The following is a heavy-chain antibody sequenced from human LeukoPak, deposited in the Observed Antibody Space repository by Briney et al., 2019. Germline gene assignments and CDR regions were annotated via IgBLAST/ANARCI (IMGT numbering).Heavy chain of an antibody. Sequence: WASVKVSCKASGYTFTSYGISWVRQAPGQGLEWMGWICAYNGNSNYAQKIQGIVTMTTDTSTSAAYMVQRRLSSDDATVYYFTRGVQLERAFDYWGQGTLVTVSS. CDR1: GYTFTSYG. D-gene: IGHD1-1*01. V-gene: IGHV1-18*01. J-gene: IGHJ4*02. CDR2: ICAYNGNS. CDR3: TRGVQLERAFDY.